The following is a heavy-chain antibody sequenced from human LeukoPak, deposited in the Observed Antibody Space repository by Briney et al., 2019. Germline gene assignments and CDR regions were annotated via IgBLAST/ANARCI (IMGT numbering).Heavy chain of an antibody. D-gene: IGHD3-10*01. Sequence: GGSLRLSCAASGFTFSNYWMSWVRQAPGKGLEWVANTHGSEKYYVGSVRGRFTISRDNAKNSLYLQMNSLRAEDTAVYYCAREAPYGSLTFDYWGQGTLVTVSS. J-gene: IGHJ4*02. V-gene: IGHV3-7*03. CDR3: AREAPYGSLTFDY. CDR2: THGSEK. CDR1: GFTFSNYW.